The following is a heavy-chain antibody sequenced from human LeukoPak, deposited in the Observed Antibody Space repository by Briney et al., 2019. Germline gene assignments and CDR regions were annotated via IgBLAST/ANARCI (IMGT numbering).Heavy chain of an antibody. D-gene: IGHD6-19*01. V-gene: IGHV3-21*01. CDR3: ARGRRYSSGWYYYYYYMDV. CDR2: ISSSSSYI. CDR1: GFTFSSYS. J-gene: IGHJ6*03. Sequence: GGSLRLSCAASGFTFSSYSMNWVRQAPGKGLEWVSSISSSSSYIYYADSVKGRFTISRDNAKNSLYLQMNSLRAEDTAVYYCARGRRYSSGWYYYYYYMDVWGKGTTVTVSS.